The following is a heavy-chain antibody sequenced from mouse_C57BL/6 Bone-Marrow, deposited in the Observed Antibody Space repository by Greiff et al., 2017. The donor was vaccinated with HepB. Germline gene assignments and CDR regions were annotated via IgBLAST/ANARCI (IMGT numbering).Heavy chain of an antibody. CDR2: ISSGGSYT. D-gene: IGHD2-1*01. J-gene: IGHJ2*01. Sequence: DVKLQESGGDLVKPGGSLKLSCAASGFTFSSYGMSWVRQTPDKRLEWVATISSGGSYTYYPDSVKGRFTISRDNAKNTLYLQMSSLKSEDTAMYYCARHPSTNYFDYWGQGTTLTVSS. V-gene: IGHV5-6*02. CDR3: ARHPSTNYFDY. CDR1: GFTFSSYG.